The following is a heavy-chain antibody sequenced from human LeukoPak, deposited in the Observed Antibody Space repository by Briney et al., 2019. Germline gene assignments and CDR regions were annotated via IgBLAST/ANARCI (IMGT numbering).Heavy chain of an antibody. Sequence: GGSLRLSCAISGFTFSGCELTWVRQAPGKGLEYIGRIKSKTNGGEATEYAAAVTGRFFISRDDSASTLYLHLNSLKTEDTAVYYCATDRIVGASAFDVWGQGTMVTVSS. CDR1: GFTFSGCE. CDR2: IKSKTNGGEAT. D-gene: IGHD1-26*01. V-gene: IGHV3-15*01. J-gene: IGHJ3*01. CDR3: ATDRIVGASAFDV.